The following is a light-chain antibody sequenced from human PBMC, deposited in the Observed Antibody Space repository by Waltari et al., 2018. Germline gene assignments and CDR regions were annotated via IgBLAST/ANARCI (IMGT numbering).Light chain of an antibody. V-gene: IGKV3-20*01. CDR3: QKYVNLPAT. J-gene: IGKJ1*01. Sequence: EIVLTQSPSPLSLSPGERATLSCRASQSVGSVLACYQQKPGQAPRLLIYHASIRATGIPDRFSGSGSGTDFSLTISGLEPEDFAVYYCQKYVNLPATFGQGTKVEIK. CDR2: HAS. CDR1: QSVGSV.